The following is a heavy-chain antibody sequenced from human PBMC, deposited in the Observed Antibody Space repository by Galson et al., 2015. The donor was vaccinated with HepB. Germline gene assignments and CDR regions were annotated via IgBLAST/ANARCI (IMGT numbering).Heavy chain of an antibody. Sequence: SLRLSCAASGFTFSDYYMSWIRQAPGKGLEWVSYISSSSSYTNYADSVKGRFTISRDNAKNSLYLQMNSLRAEDTAVYYCARGIMVRGVITYFDYWGQGTLVTVSS. J-gene: IGHJ4*02. CDR2: ISSSSSYT. CDR3: ARGIMVRGVITYFDY. D-gene: IGHD3-10*01. V-gene: IGHV3-11*06. CDR1: GFTFSDYY.